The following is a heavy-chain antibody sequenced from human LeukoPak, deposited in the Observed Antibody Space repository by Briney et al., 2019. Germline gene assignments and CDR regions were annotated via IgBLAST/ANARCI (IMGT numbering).Heavy chain of an antibody. V-gene: IGHV3-23*01. CDR2: ISGSGGST. J-gene: IGHJ3*02. CDR1: GFTFSSYA. D-gene: IGHD6-19*01. CDR3: AKDSLQWLDNPPLAFDI. Sequence: GGSLRLSCAASGFTFSSYAMSWVRQAPGKGLQWVSAISGSGGSTYYADSVKGRFTISRDNSKNTLYLQMNSLRAEYTAVYYCAKDSLQWLDNPPLAFDIWGQGTMVTVSS.